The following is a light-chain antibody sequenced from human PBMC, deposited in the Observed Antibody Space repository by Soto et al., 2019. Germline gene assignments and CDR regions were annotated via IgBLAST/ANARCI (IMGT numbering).Light chain of an antibody. J-gene: IGKJ2*01. Sequence: EIVMTQSPDTLSVSPGERATLSCRASQNVSTNLAWYQQKPGQAPRLLIYGASTRATGIPARFSGSGSGTEFTLTISSLQSEDFAVYHCQQCNNWPYTFGQGTKLEIK. CDR3: QQCNNWPYT. CDR1: QNVSTN. CDR2: GAS. V-gene: IGKV3-15*01.